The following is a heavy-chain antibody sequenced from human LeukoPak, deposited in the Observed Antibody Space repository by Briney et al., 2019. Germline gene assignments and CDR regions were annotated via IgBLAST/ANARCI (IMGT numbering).Heavy chain of an antibody. V-gene: IGHV3-23*01. J-gene: IGHJ4*02. Sequence: GGSLRLSCTASGVTFSSCGMTWVRQAPGKGLEWVSSIADSGAYAYYTESVKGRFTISRDNSKNTLYLQMNSLRAEDTALYYCAKLPSDIPEFNYWGQGSLVTVSS. CDR1: GVTFSSCG. D-gene: IGHD2-21*01. CDR2: IADSGAYA. CDR3: AKLPSDIPEFNY.